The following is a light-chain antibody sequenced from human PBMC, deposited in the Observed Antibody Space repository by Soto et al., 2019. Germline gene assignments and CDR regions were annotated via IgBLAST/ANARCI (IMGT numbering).Light chain of an antibody. J-gene: IGLJ2*01. CDR3: QSCDSSLHHVV. CDR2: GDN. V-gene: IGLV1-40*01. CDR1: RSNIGSYYD. Sequence: QSVLTPPPSVSGAPGQRVTIPCTGSRSNIGSYYDVHWYQQLPGTVPKLLIYGDNNRPSGVPDRFSGSKSGTSTALAITWLQAEDDATYYCQSCDSSLHHVVLGEGTKRTVL.